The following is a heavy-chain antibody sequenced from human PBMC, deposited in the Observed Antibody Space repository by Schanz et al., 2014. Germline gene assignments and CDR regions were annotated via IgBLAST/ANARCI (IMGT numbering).Heavy chain of an antibody. CDR1: GFGFSSYS. D-gene: IGHD3-10*01. V-gene: IGHV3-7*03. CDR3: AKGRFGELSAFDI. J-gene: IGHJ3*02. CDR2: IKKDGSEK. Sequence: EVQLVESGGGLIQPGGSLRLSCAASGFGFSSYSMNWVRQAPGKGLEWVANIKKDGSEKYYVDSVKGRFTISRDNAKNSLFLQMNSLRPEDTAVYYCAKGRFGELSAFDIWGQGTMVTVSS.